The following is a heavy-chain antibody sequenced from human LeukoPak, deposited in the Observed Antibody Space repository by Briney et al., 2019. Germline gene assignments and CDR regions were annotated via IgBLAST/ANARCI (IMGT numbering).Heavy chain of an antibody. CDR3: ARLKGGYYYRPTTPLDY. Sequence: ETLSLTCAVYGGSFSGYYWSWIRQPPGKGLEWIGEINHSGSTNYNPSLKSRVTISVDTSKNQFSLKLSSVTAADTAVYYCARLKGGYYYRPTTPLDYWGQGTLVTVSS. D-gene: IGHD3-22*01. V-gene: IGHV4-34*01. CDR2: INHSGST. J-gene: IGHJ4*02. CDR1: GGSFSGYY.